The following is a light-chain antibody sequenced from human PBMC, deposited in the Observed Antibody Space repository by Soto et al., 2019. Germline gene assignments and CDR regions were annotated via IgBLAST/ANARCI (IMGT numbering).Light chain of an antibody. CDR2: GAS. J-gene: IGKJ2*03. CDR3: QLYGDSPPYG. Sequence: PGERVTLSCGATQSVTTTSIAWYQHRPGLAPRLLVDGASRTATGIPDRFSGGGSHLIISRLEPEDFAVYYCQLYGDSPPYGFGQGTKVDIK. CDR1: QSVTTTS. V-gene: IGKV3D-20*01.